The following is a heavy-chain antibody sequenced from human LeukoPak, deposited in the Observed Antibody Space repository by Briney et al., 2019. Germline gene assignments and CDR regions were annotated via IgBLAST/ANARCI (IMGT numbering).Heavy chain of an antibody. J-gene: IGHJ5*02. V-gene: IGHV3-21*01. CDR2: ISTSSRYI. D-gene: IGHD2-2*01. CDR1: GFTLSTFD. CDR3: ARADCSGSTCYLRRSWFDP. Sequence: PGGSLRLSCAASGFTLSTFDMNWVRQAPGKGLEWVSSISTSSRYIYHRDSVKGRFTISRDDAKNSLYLQMNSLRVEDTAVYYCARADCSGSTCYLRRSWFDPWGQGTLVTVSS.